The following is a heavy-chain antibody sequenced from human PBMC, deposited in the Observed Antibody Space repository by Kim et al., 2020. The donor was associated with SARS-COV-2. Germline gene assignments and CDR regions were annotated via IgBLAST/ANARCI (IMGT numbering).Heavy chain of an antibody. CDR1: GFTFSSYA. D-gene: IGHD2-2*01. CDR2: ISYDGSNK. V-gene: IGHV3-30*04. Sequence: GGSLRLSCAASGFTFSSYAMHWVRQAPGKGLEWVAVISYDGSNKYYADSVKGRFTISRDNSKNTLYLQMNSLRAEDTAVYYCARDGGDIVVVPAATYYY. CDR3: ARDGGDIVVVPAATYYY. J-gene: IGHJ6*01.